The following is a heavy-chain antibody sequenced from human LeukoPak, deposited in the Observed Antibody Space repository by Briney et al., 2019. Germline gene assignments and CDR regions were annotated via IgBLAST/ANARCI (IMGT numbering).Heavy chain of an antibody. CDR2: IIPICGTA. V-gene: IGHV1-69*05. CDR3: ARERDGYNYGVDY. J-gene: IGHJ4*02. D-gene: IGHD5-24*01. Sequence: SVKVSCKASGGTLSSYAISWVRQAPGQGREWMGRIIPICGTANYAQKFQGRVTITTDEATSTDYMELSSLRSEDTAVYYCARERDGYNYGVDYWGQGTLVTVSS. CDR1: GGTLSSYA.